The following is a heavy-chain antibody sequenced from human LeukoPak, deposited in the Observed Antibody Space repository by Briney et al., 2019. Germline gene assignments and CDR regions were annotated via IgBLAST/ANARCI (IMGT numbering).Heavy chain of an antibody. CDR1: GGSISSSSYY. Sequence: PSETLSHTCTVSGGSISSSSYYWGWIRQPPGKGLEWIGSIYYSGSTYYNPSLKSRVTISVDTSKNQFSLKLSSVTAADTAVYYCASIAARLIFDYYYYMDVWGKGTTVTVSS. J-gene: IGHJ6*03. CDR2: IYYSGST. V-gene: IGHV4-39*01. CDR3: ASIAARLIFDYYYYMDV. D-gene: IGHD6-6*01.